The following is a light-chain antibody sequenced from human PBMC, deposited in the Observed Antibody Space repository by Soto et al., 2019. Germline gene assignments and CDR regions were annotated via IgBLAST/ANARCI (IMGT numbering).Light chain of an antibody. Sequence: EIVLTQSPGTLSLSPGEGATLSCRASQSVSSNYLAWYQQKPGQAPRLLIYGASSRATGIPDRFSGSGSGTDFTLTISRLEPEDFAVYYCQQFGGSPAFTFGQGTRLEIK. CDR3: QQFGGSPAFT. V-gene: IGKV3-20*01. J-gene: IGKJ5*01. CDR1: QSVSSNY. CDR2: GAS.